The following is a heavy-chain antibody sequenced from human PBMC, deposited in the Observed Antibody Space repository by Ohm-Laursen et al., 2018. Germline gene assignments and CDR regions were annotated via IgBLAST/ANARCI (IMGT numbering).Heavy chain of an antibody. CDR1: GFIFRNSG. J-gene: IGHJ4*02. V-gene: IGHV3-30*03. CDR2: ISNDGSNK. Sequence: SLRLSCAASGFIFRNSGIHWVRQAPGKGLEWVALISNDGSNKYYADSVKGRFTISRDNSKNTLNLQMNSLRTEDTAVYYCAGDPGDADTFDYWGQGTLVTVSS. D-gene: IGHD2-21*01. CDR3: AGDPGDADTFDY.